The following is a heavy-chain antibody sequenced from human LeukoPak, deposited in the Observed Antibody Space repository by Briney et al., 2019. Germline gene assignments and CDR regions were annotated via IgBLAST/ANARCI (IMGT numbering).Heavy chain of an antibody. J-gene: IGHJ3*02. V-gene: IGHV1-2*02. CDR1: GYTFTGYY. CDR3: ARSYGEADAFDI. D-gene: IGHD3-10*01. Sequence: ASVKVSCKASGYTFTGYYMHWVRQAPGQGLEWMGWINPNSGGTNYAQKFQGRVTMTRDTSISTACMELSRLRSDDTAVYYCARSYGEADAFDIWGQGTMVTVSS. CDR2: INPNSGGT.